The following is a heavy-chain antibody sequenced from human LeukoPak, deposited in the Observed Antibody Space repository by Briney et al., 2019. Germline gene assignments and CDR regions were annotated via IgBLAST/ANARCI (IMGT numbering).Heavy chain of an antibody. Sequence: HTEGSLRLSCAASGFNFGEFWMAWVRQTPGMGLEWVADIKEDGSESFYADSVKGRFTISRDNSKDSLDLQMNRLRGDDTALYFCVRDSRPSGAMGLYHNFDLWGLGTLVTVSS. CDR2: IKEDGSES. CDR1: GFNFGEFW. V-gene: IGHV3-7*01. D-gene: IGHD3-16*01. CDR3: VRDSRPSGAMGLYHNFDL. J-gene: IGHJ4*02.